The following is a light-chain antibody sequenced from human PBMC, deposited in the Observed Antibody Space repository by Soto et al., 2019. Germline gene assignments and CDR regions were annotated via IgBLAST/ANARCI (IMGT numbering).Light chain of an antibody. V-gene: IGKV3-20*01. J-gene: IGKJ1*01. CDR1: QSVWSSY. CDR2: GPS. CDR3: LQYGTSSWT. Sequence: EIVLTQSPGTLSLSPGERATLSCRASQSVWSSYLAWYQQKPGQAPRLLIYGPSSRATGIPDRFSGSGSGTDFTLTISRLEPEDFAVYYCLQYGTSSWTFGQGTKVDIK.